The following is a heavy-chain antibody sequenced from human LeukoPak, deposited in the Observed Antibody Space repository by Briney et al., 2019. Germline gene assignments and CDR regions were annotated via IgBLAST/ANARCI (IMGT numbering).Heavy chain of an antibody. Sequence: GGSLRLSCAASGFTFSSYSMNWVRQAPGKGLEWASSISSSSSYIYYADSVKGRFTISRDNAKNSLYLQMNSLRAEDTAVYYCARAQVIDWLIDYWGQGTLVTVSS. CDR3: ARAQVIDWLIDY. CDR2: ISSSSSYI. D-gene: IGHD3-9*01. V-gene: IGHV3-21*01. J-gene: IGHJ4*02. CDR1: GFTFSSYS.